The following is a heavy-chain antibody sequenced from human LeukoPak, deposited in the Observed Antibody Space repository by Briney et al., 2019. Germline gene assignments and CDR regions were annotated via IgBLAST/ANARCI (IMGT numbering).Heavy chain of an antibody. CDR3: TRDRGAYNLYDY. J-gene: IGHJ4*02. V-gene: IGHV3-49*03. CDR1: GFTFGDYA. Sequence: GGSLRLSCTVSGFTFGDYAMSWIRQAPGKGLEWVGFIRSKAYGEIADYAASVKGRFTISRDDSKAIAYLQMNSLKTEDTAVYHCTRDRGAYNLYDYWGQGTLVTVSS. CDR2: IRSKAYGEIA. D-gene: IGHD1-1*01.